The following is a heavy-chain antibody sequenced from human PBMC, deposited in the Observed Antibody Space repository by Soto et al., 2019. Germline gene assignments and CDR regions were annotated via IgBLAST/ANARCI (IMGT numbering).Heavy chain of an antibody. D-gene: IGHD6-19*01. V-gene: IGHV4-59*08. Sequence: SETLSLTCTVSGGSMNSYYWSWIRQPPGKGLEYIGHIYYTGSTNYNPSLKSRLTISVDTSKNQFSLKLISVTAADTAVYYCARHGRYSSGYNGYWGQGTLVTVSS. CDR1: GGSMNSYY. J-gene: IGHJ4*02. CDR2: IYYTGST. CDR3: ARHGRYSSGYNGY.